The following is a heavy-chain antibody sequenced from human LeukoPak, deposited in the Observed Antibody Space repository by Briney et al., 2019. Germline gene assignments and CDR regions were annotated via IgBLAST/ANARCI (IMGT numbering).Heavy chain of an antibody. CDR1: GGSISSYY. CDR2: TYYSGST. V-gene: IGHV4-59*01. CDR3: ASSRGYGPTFDY. Sequence: SETLSLTCTVSGGSISSYYWSWIRQPPGKGLEWIGYTYYSGSTNYNPSLKSRVTISVDTAKNQFSLKLSSVTAADTAVYYCASSRGYGPTFDYWGQGTLVTVSS. D-gene: IGHD5-18*01. J-gene: IGHJ4*02.